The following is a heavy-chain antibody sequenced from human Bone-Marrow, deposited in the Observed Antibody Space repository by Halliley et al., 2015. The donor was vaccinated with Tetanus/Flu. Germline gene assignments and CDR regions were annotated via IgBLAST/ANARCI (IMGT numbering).Heavy chain of an antibody. J-gene: IGHJ5*02. CDR2: IFYSGRA. V-gene: IGHV4-30-4*01. Sequence: LEWIGNIFYSGRAYYDPPLKSRVSMSLDTSKTQFSLKVRSVTAADTAMYFCARVGIRNRFDPWGQGILVTVSS. D-gene: IGHD7-27*01. CDR3: ARVGIRNRFDP.